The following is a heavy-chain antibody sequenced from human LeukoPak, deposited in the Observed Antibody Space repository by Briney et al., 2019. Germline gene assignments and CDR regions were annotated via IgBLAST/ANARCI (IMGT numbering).Heavy chain of an antibody. J-gene: IGHJ4*02. V-gene: IGHV3-30*18. CDR1: GFTFTNYA. D-gene: IGHD6-19*01. CDR3: AKDRQQWLLSFVDY. CDR2: ISYDGSNK. Sequence: GGSLRLSCAASGFTFTNYALSWVRQAPGKGLEWVAVISYDGSNKYYADSVKGRFTISRDNSKNTLYLQMNSLRAEDTAVYYCAKDRQQWLLSFVDYWGQGTLVTVSS.